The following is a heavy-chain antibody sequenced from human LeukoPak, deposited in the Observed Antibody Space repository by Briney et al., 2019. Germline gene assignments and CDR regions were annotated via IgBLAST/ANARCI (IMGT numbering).Heavy chain of an antibody. CDR3: ANFNDLSLGAFDI. CDR1: GFTFSSYA. Sequence: GGSLRLSCAASGFTFSSYAMSWVRQAPGKGLEWVSAISGSGGSTYYADSVKGRFTISRDNSKNTLYLQMNSLRAEDTAVYYCANFNDLSLGAFDIWGQGTMVTVSS. CDR2: ISGSGGST. V-gene: IGHV3-23*01. D-gene: IGHD3-16*02. J-gene: IGHJ3*02.